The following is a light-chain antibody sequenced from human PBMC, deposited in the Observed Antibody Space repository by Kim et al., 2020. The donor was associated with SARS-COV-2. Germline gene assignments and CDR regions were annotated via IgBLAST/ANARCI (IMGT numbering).Light chain of an antibody. CDR2: DAS. CDR1: QNIDTY. J-gene: IGKJ4*01. CDR3: QQRNSWPPAVT. V-gene: IGKV3-11*01. Sequence: PGDRATRSCRASQNIDTYLAWYQQRPGQAPRLLVYDASNRATGVPDRFSGSGSGTDFTLTISSLEPGDFSIYYCQQRNSWPPAVTFGGGTKVDIK.